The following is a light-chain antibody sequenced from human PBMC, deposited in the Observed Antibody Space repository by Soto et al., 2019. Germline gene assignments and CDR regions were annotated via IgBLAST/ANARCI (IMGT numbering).Light chain of an antibody. V-gene: IGKV3-20*01. CDR2: GAS. CDR3: QQYGSPPLT. Sequence: EIVLTQSPGTLSLSPGERATLSCRASQSVSSSYLAWYQQKPGQAPRLLIYGASSRATGIQDRFSGSGSGTDFTLTISRLEPEDFAVYYCQQYGSPPLTFGGGTKVEIK. CDR1: QSVSSSY. J-gene: IGKJ4*01.